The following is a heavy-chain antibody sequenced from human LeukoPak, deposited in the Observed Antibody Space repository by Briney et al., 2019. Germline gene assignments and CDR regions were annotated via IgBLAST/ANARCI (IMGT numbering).Heavy chain of an antibody. CDR1: GFAFGDYS. V-gene: IGHV3-49*04. CDR3: ARAVNYYGSGSPYNPFDY. Sequence: PGGSLRLSCTASGFAFGDYSMTWVRQAPGKGLEWVGFIRSTGYGGTTEYAASVKGRFTLSRDDSKSIAYLQVNSLKIEDTAVYYCARAVNYYGSGSPYNPFDYWGQGILVTVSS. D-gene: IGHD3-10*01. J-gene: IGHJ4*02. CDR2: IRSTGYGGTT.